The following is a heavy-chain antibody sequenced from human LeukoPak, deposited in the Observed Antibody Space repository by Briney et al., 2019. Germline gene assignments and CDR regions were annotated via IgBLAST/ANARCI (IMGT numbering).Heavy chain of an antibody. J-gene: IGHJ4*02. V-gene: IGHV1-69*04. CDR3: ARERRCYDSSGYIDY. D-gene: IGHD3-22*01. Sequence: ASVKVSCKASGGTFSSYAISWVRQAPGQGLEWMGRIIPIFGIANYAQKFQGRVTITADKSTSTAYMELSSLRSEDTAVYYCARERRCYDSSGYIDYWGQGTLVTVSS. CDR1: GGTFSSYA. CDR2: IIPIFGIA.